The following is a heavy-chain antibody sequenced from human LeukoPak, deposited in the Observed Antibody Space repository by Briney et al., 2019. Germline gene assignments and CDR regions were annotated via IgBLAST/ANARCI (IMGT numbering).Heavy chain of an antibody. V-gene: IGHV3-23*01. CDR3: ATSSLYVDTAMVTGGDY. D-gene: IGHD5-18*01. CDR2: ISGSGGST. CDR1: GFTFSSYA. Sequence: GGSLRPSCAASGFTFSSYAMSWVRQAPGKGLEWVSAISGSGGSTYYADSVKGRFTISRDNSKNTLYLQMNSLRAEDTAVYYCATSSLYVDTAMVTGGDYWGQGTLVTVSS. J-gene: IGHJ4*02.